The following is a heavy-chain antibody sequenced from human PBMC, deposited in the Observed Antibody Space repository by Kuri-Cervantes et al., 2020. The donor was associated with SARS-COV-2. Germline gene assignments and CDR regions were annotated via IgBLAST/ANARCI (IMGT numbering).Heavy chain of an antibody. CDR2: ITPLFGAT. CDR3: ARGTGTKPGLGYFDS. Sequence: SVKVSCKGSGGSFNNYGINFVRQVPGQGLEWVGGITPLFGATDNAQKFKRRVTFTADKSTNTAYMELGSLKSDDTAVYYCARGTGTKPGLGYFDSWGQGTLVTVSS. CDR1: GGSFNNYG. D-gene: IGHD1-7*01. V-gene: IGHV1-69*06. J-gene: IGHJ4*02.